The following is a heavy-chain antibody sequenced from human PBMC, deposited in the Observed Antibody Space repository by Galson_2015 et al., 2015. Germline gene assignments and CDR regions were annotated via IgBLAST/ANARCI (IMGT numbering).Heavy chain of an antibody. D-gene: IGHD2-2*01. Sequence: KGLEWVALISSDGSNKYYADSVKGRFTISRDNSKNTLYLQMNSLRAEDTAVYYCARDSGYCSSSSCSGAFDIWGQGTMVTVSS. J-gene: IGHJ3*02. CDR3: ARDSGYCSSSSCSGAFDI. CDR2: ISSDGSNK. V-gene: IGHV3-30*01.